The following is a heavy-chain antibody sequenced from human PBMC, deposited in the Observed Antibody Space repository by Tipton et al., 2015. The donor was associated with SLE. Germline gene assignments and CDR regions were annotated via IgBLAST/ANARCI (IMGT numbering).Heavy chain of an antibody. CDR2: IHYSGST. J-gene: IGHJ6*03. CDR3: ARDSYYYDSSGYFSHYMDV. CDR1: GDSVSGYY. V-gene: IGHV4-59*02. Sequence: TLSLTCTVSGDSVSGYYWSWSRQPPGKGLEWFGYIHYSGSTNYNPPLKSRVTISVDTSKNQFSLKLNSVTAVDTAVYYCARDSYYYDSSGYFSHYMDVWGKGTTVTVSS. D-gene: IGHD3-22*01.